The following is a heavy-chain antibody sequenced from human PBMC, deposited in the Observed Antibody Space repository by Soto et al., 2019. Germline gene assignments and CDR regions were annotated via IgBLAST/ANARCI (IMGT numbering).Heavy chain of an antibody. D-gene: IGHD3-10*01. CDR2: MFHSGTT. CDR1: GGSISSSNW. Sequence: PSETLSLTCAVLGGSISSSNWWSWVRQPPGKGLEWIGDMFHSGTTNYNPSLKSRVTISVDKSKNQFSLKVSSVTAADTAVYYCARRGDGSPYFDSWGQGTLVTVSS. J-gene: IGHJ4*02. CDR3: ARRGDGSPYFDS. V-gene: IGHV4-4*02.